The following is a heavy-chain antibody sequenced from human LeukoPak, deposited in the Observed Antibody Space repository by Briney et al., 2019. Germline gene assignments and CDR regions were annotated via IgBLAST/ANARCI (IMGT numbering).Heavy chain of an antibody. CDR3: ATAETIYDILSRQLDY. D-gene: IGHD3-9*01. CDR1: GGSIISYY. J-gene: IGHJ4*02. Sequence: PSETLSLTCTVSGGSIISYYWSWIRQPPGKGLEWIGRIYTSGSTNYNPSLKSRVTMSVDTSKNQFSLKLSSVTAADTAVYYCATAETIYDILSRQLDYWGQGTLVTVSS. V-gene: IGHV4-4*07. CDR2: IYTSGST.